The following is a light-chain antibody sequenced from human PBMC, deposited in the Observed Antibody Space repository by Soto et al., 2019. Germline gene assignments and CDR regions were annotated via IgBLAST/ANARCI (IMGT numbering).Light chain of an antibody. CDR3: QQYGSSPIT. Sequence: EIVLTQSPGTLSLSAMERATLCCRTSQSVSSSYLAWYQQKPGQAPRLLIYGASISFTGIPDRYSGLRSGTDFSPTISRLEPEDFAVYYCQQYGSSPITFGQGTRLEIK. J-gene: IGKJ5*01. CDR2: GAS. V-gene: IGKV3-20*01. CDR1: QSVSSSY.